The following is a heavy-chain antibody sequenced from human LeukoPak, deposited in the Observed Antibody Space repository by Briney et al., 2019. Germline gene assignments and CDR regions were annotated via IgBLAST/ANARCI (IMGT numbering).Heavy chain of an antibody. CDR1: GFTFDDYG. V-gene: IGHV3-20*01. CDR3: AKEGGLWFGGLFSRYVDF. Sequence: GGSLRLSCAASGFTFDDYGMSWVRQAPGKGLEWVSGINWNGGSTGYADSVKGRFTISRDNSKSTLYLQMNSLRSEDTALYVWAKEGGLWFGGLFSRYVDFWGQGTLVSVSS. CDR2: INWNGGST. D-gene: IGHD3-10*01. J-gene: IGHJ4*02.